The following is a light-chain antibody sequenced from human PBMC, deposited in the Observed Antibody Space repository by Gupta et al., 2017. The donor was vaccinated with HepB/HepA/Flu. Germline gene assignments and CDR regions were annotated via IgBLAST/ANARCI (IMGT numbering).Light chain of an antibody. V-gene: IGLV2-14*03. CDR3: SSYTSSGTEV. Sequence: QSALTQPASVSGSPGQSISLSCPGTSSDVGGYNYVSCYQQHPGQAPKLMIYDVSNRPSGVSNRFSGSKSGNTASLTSSGLQAEDEADYYCSSYTSSGTEVFGTGTKVTVL. CDR2: DVS. CDR1: SSDVGGYNY. J-gene: IGLJ1*01.